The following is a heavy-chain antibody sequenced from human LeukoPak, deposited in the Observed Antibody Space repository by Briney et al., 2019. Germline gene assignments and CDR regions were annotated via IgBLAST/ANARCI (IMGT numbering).Heavy chain of an antibody. CDR1: GYSFTSYW. D-gene: IGHD6-13*01. CDR2: VYPGDSDT. V-gene: IGHV5-51*01. Sequence: GESLKISCKSSGYSFTSYWIGWVRQMPGKGLEWMGIVYPGDSDTRYSPSFQGQVTISADKSISTAYLQWSSLKASDTAMYYCARGFPTAPGTYDYWDQGALVTVSS. CDR3: ARGFPTAPGTYDY. J-gene: IGHJ4*02.